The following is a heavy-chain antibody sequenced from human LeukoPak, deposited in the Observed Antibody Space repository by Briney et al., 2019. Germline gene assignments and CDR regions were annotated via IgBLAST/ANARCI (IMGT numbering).Heavy chain of an antibody. V-gene: IGHV1-2*04. J-gene: IGHJ4*02. CDR1: GYTFTGYY. CDR2: INANSGGT. D-gene: IGHD3/OR15-3a*01. CDR3: ARGRRTGYPPVYYFDY. Sequence: ASVKVSCKASGYTFTGYYMHWVRQAPGQGLEWMGWINANSGGTNYAQKFQGWVTMTRDTSISTAYMELSRLRSDDTAVYYCARGRRTGYPPVYYFDYWGQGTLVTVSS.